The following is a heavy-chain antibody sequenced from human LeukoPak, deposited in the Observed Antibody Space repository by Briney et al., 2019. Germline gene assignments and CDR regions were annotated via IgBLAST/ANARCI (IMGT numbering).Heavy chain of an antibody. J-gene: IGHJ3*02. CDR1: GYTFTGYY. CDR3: ARDKGGMITFGGVIVTYAFDI. V-gene: IGHV1-2*06. Sequence: ASVKVSCKASGYTFTGYYMRWVRQAPGQGLEWMGRINPNSGGTNYAQKFQGRVTMTRDTSISTAYMELSRLRSDDTAVHYCARDKGGMITFGGVIVTYAFDIWGQGTMVTVSS. D-gene: IGHD3-16*02. CDR2: INPNSGGT.